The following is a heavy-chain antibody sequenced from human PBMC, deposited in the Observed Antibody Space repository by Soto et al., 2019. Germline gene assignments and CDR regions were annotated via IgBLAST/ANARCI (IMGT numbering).Heavy chain of an antibody. CDR3: AKDRNNYDFWSGYYDY. V-gene: IGHV3-23*01. D-gene: IGHD3-3*01. Sequence: GGSLRLSCAASGSTFSSYAMSWVRQAPGKGLEWVSAISGSGGSTYYADSVKGRFTISRDNSKNTLYLQMNSLRAEDTAVYYCAKDRNNYDFWSGYYDYWGQGTLVTVSS. CDR2: ISGSGGST. J-gene: IGHJ4*02. CDR1: GSTFSSYA.